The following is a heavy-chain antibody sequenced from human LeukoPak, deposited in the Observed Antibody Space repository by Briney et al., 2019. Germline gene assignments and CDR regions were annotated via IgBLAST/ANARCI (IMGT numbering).Heavy chain of an antibody. V-gene: IGHV5-51*01. CDR1: GYSFTTYW. J-gene: IGHJ5*02. D-gene: IGHD6-13*01. Sequence: GESLRISCKGSGYSFTTYWIGWVRQVPGKGLEWMGIIYPGDSDTRYSPSFQGQVTISADKSISTAYLQWSSLKASDTAMYYCARQYSSSLNWFDPWGQGTLVTVSS. CDR3: ARQYSSSLNWFDP. CDR2: IYPGDSDT.